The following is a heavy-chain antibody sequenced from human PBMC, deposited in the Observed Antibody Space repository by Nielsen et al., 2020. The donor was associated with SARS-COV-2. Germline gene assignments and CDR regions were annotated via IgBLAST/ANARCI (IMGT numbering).Heavy chain of an antibody. J-gene: IGHJ6*03. V-gene: IGHV3-74*01. D-gene: IGHD3-3*01. CDR1: GFPFSSTW. Sequence: GESLKISCSASGFPFSSTWMDWVRQAPGPGLVWVSRINPSGSGTAYADSVKGRIDGSRDNAENTVVLQIHSLRVEDTAVYYCAGGADFGSGTQRYYMDVWGKGTTVTVSS. CDR3: AGGADFGSGTQRYYMDV. CDR2: INPSGSGT.